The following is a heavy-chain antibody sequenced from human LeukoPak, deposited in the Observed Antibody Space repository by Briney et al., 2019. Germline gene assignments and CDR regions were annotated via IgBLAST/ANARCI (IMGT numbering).Heavy chain of an antibody. V-gene: IGHV3-21*01. J-gene: IGHJ4*02. CDR2: ISSSSSYI. Sequence: GGSLGLSCAVSGFTFSSYCMNWVREAPGKGLEWVYSISSSSSYIYYADSVKGRFTISRDNAKNSLYLQMNSLRAEDTAVYYCASRGQVVPAAIPPDYWGQGTLVTVSS. CDR3: ASRGQVVPAAIPPDY. D-gene: IGHD2-2*01. CDR1: GFTFSSYC.